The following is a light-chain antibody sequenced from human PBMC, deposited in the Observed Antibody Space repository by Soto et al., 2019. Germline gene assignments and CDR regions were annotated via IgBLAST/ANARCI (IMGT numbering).Light chain of an antibody. CDR1: QSVSGW. J-gene: IGKJ1*01. CDR3: QHYDSHPNP. CDR2: KAS. Sequence: SLFALSLTEIDTVTVTCRASQSVSGWLAWYQQKPGKVPKLLIYKASSLESGVPSRFSGSGSGTEFTLTISSLQAEDGASYYCQHYDSHPNPFGEGTKVDIK. V-gene: IGKV1-5*03.